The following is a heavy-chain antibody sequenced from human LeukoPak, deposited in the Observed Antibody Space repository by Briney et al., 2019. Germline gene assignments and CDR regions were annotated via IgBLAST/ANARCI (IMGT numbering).Heavy chain of an antibody. Sequence: SETLSLTCTVSGGSISSYYWSWIRQPPGKGLEWIGYIYYSGSTNYNPSLESRVTISVDTSKNQFSLKLSSVTAADTAVYYCARDHGSYDGSFLAFDIWGQGTMVTVSS. J-gene: IGHJ3*02. CDR1: GGSISSYY. V-gene: IGHV4-59*01. D-gene: IGHD1-26*01. CDR2: IYYSGST. CDR3: ARDHGSYDGSFLAFDI.